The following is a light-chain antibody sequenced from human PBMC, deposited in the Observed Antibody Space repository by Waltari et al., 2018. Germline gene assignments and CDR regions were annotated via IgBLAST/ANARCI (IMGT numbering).Light chain of an antibody. CDR3: QHYGSSLWT. J-gene: IGKJ1*01. CDR1: QNVRRDY. CDR2: GAS. Sequence: DSLLTQSPGTLPLTPGVRATASCRASQNVRRDYLAWYQRKPGQAPRLLIFGASRRATGIPERFSGTGSGTDFTLTISRLEPEDFALYYCQHYGSSLWTFGQGTKVEIK. V-gene: IGKV3-20*01.